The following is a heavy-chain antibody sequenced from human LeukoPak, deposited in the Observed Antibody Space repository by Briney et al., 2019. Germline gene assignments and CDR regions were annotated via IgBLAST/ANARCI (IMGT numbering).Heavy chain of an antibody. CDR3: ARGGAGDYVAN. CDR1: GYTFTGYF. CDR2: ITPNNGGT. J-gene: IGHJ4*02. Sequence: ASVKVSCKASGYTFTGYFMHWVRQAPGQGLEWMGWITPNNGGTHFVEKFQGRVTMTRDTPISTAYMELTRLTPDDTAVYYCARGGAGDYVANWGQGTLVTVSS. V-gene: IGHV1-2*02. D-gene: IGHD4-17*01.